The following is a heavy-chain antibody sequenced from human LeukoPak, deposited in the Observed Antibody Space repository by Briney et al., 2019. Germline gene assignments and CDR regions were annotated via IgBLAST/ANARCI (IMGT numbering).Heavy chain of an antibody. V-gene: IGHV3-23*01. CDR1: GFTFRSYA. CDR3: AKDFRIGYSAHFDY. Sequence: AGGSLRLSCAASGFTFRSYAMSWVRQAPGKGLEWVSTISGSGDSSYYADSVKGRFSISRDNSKNTLYLQMDSLRGEDTAVYYCAKDFRIGYSAHFDYWGQGALVTVSS. CDR2: ISGSGDSS. D-gene: IGHD2-21*01. J-gene: IGHJ4*02.